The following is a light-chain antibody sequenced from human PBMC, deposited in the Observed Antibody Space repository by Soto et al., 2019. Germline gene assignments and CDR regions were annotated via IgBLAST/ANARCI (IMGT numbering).Light chain of an antibody. CDR1: RSNIGRNF. Sequence: QSVLTQSPSASGTPGQRVTISCSGSRSNIGRNFAYWYQHVPGTAPRLLIQRNNERPSGVPGRFSGSKSGTSVSLAISGLRSDDEATYYCAAWDDTLDAQVFGGGTQLTVL. CDR2: RNN. J-gene: IGLJ3*02. CDR3: AAWDDTLDAQV. V-gene: IGLV1-47*01.